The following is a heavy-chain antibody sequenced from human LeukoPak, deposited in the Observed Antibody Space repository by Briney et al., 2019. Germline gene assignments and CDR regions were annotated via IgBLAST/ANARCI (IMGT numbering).Heavy chain of an antibody. D-gene: IGHD3-16*02. CDR1: GGSFSGYY. J-gene: IGHJ4*02. Sequence: SEPLSLPFAVFGGSFSGYYWSGIRQPPGKGREWMGEINHSGSTNYNPSLKSRVTISVDTSKNQFSLKLSSVTAADTAVYYCARIYVWGSYRFDYWGQGTLVTVSP. CDR3: ARIYVWGSYRFDY. V-gene: IGHV4-34*01. CDR2: INHSGST.